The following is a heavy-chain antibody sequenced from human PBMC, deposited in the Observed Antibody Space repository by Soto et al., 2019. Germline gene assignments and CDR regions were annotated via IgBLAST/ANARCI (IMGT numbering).Heavy chain of an antibody. J-gene: IGHJ6*02. CDR1: GFTFSNYG. CDR3: AKDIALVRGVIIDMDV. V-gene: IGHV3-30*18. CDR2: VSYDGDNK. D-gene: IGHD3-10*01. Sequence: VGSLRLSCAASGFTFSNYGMHWVGQARGNGLEWVAAVSYDGDNKDYVDSVKGRFTISRDNSKNTLYLEMNSLRAEDTDVYYCAKDIALVRGVIIDMDVWGQGTTVTVSS.